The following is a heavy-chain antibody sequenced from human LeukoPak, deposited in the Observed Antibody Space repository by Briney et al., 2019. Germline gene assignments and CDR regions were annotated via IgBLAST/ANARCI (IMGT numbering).Heavy chain of an antibody. CDR3: ARGVRSIAAAGTLAEYFQH. V-gene: IGHV4-39*07. CDR1: GGSISSSSYY. CDR2: IYYSGST. Sequence: SETLSLTCTVSGGSISSSSYYWGWIRQPPGKGLEWIGSIYYSGSTYYNPSLKSRVTISVDTSKNQFSLKLSSVTAADTAVYYCARGVRSIAAAGTLAEYFQHWGQGTLVTVSS. J-gene: IGHJ1*01. D-gene: IGHD6-13*01.